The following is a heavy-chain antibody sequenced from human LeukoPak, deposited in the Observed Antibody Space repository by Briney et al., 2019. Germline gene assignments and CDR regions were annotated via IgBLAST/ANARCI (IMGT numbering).Heavy chain of an antibody. D-gene: IGHD3-16*02. CDR1: GYTFTSYG. Sequence: ASVKVSCKASGYTFTSYGITWVRQAPGQGLEWMGWISAYNGNRNYAQKLQGRVTMTTDTSTSTAYMELRSLRSDDTAVYYCARITFGGVIALIFWGQGSLVTVSS. V-gene: IGHV1-18*01. CDR2: ISAYNGNR. J-gene: IGHJ4*02. CDR3: ARITFGGVIALIF.